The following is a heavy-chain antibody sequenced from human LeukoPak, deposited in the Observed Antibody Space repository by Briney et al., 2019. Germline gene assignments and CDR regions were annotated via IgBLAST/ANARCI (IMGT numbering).Heavy chain of an antibody. V-gene: IGHV3-21*01. CDR1: GFTFSTYS. CDR2: ISSGSSYI. D-gene: IGHD3-10*01. Sequence: GGSLRLSCAASGFTFSTYSMNWVRQAPGKGLEWVSSISSGSSYIYYADSVKGRFTISRDNSKNTLYLQMNSLRGEDTAVYYCARDLRGSDAYYFDYWGQGTLVTVSS. CDR3: ARDLRGSDAYYFDY. J-gene: IGHJ4*02.